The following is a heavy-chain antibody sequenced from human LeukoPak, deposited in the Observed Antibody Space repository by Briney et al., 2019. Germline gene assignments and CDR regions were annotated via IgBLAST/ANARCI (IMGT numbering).Heavy chain of an antibody. D-gene: IGHD3-3*01. V-gene: IGHV3-23*01. CDR3: AKDLAFWSGYYIRYFQH. Sequence: PGGSLRLSCAASGFTFSSYGMSWVRQAPGKGLEWVSAISGSGGSTYYADSVKGRFTISRDNSKNTLYLQMNSLRAEDTAVYYCAKDLAFWSGYYIRYFQHWGQGTLVTVSS. CDR1: GFTFSSYG. J-gene: IGHJ1*01. CDR2: ISGSGGST.